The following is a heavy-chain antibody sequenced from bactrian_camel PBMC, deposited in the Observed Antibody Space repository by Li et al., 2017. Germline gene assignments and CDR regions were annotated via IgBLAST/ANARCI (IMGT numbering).Heavy chain of an antibody. CDR3: AADLLRWYDWYGRKPVETYDFKN. D-gene: IGHD2*01. CDR1: GTTYSPYC. J-gene: IGHJ4*01. V-gene: IGHV3S53*01. Sequence: HVQLVESGGGSVQPGGSLRLSCDGHGTTYSPYCMGWFRQAPGQEREEVGFIDSANRPRVADSVKGRFTISNDNAKNTLYLQMNSLKPDDTAMYYCAADLLRWYDWYGRKPVETYDFKNWGRGTQVTVS. CDR2: IDSANRP.